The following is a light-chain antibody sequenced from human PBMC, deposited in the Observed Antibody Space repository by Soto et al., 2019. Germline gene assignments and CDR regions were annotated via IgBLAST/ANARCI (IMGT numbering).Light chain of an antibody. J-gene: IGKJ5*01. V-gene: IGKV3-11*01. CDR1: QSVSSY. CDR3: QQRSNWPPT. CDR2: DAS. Sequence: EIVLTQSPAPLSLSPGERATLSCRASQSVSSYLAWYQQKPGQAPRLLLYDASNRATGIPARFSGSGSGTDFTLTISSLEPEDFAVYYCQQRSNWPPTFGQGTRLEIK.